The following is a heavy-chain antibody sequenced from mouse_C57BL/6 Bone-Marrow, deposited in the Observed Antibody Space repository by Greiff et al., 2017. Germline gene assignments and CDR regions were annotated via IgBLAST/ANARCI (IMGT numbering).Heavy chain of an antibody. V-gene: IGHV1-64*01. CDR3: ARSYDYDDYTRDY. D-gene: IGHD2-4*01. Sequence: QVQLKQPGAELVKPGASVKLSCKASGYTFTNYWMHWVKQRPGQGLEWIGMMHPNGGSPDYNEKFKSGATLSVDKSSRTAYMELSSLTSEDSAVYYCARSYDYDDYTRDYWGQGTSVTVSS. CDR1: GYTFTNYW. CDR2: MHPNGGSP. J-gene: IGHJ4*01.